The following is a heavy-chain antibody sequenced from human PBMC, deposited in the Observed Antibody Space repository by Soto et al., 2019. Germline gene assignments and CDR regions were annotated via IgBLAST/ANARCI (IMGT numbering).Heavy chain of an antibody. CDR2: INPNSGGT. V-gene: IGHV1-2*02. J-gene: IGHJ5*02. D-gene: IGHD1-26*01. CDR1: GYTFTGYY. CDR3: ARDAIVGANWFDP. Sequence: ASVKVSCKASGYTFTGYYMHWVRQAPGQGLEWMGWINPNSGGTNYAQKFQGRVTMTRDTSISTAYMELSRLRSDDTAVYYCARDAIVGANWFDPWGQGTLVTVSS.